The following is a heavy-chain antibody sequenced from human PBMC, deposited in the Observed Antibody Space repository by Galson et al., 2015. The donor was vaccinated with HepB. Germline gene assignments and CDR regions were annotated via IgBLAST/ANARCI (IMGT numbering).Heavy chain of an antibody. CDR3: AKDALKLRGGSCYSDY. J-gene: IGHJ4*02. CDR2: ISYDGSNK. V-gene: IGHV3-30*18. CDR1: GFTFSSYG. D-gene: IGHD2-15*01. Sequence: SLRLSCAASGFTFSSYGMHWVRQAPGKGLEWVAVISYDGSNKYYADSVKGRFTISRDNSKNTLYLQMNSLRAEDTAVYYCAKDALKLRGGSCYSDYWGQGTLVTVSS.